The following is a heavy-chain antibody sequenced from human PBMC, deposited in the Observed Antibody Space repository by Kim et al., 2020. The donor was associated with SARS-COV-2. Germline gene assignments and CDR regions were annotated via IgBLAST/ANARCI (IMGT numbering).Heavy chain of an antibody. V-gene: IGHV4-59*13. J-gene: IGHJ3*02. Sequence: SETLSLTCTVSGGSISSYYWSWIRQPPGKGLEWIGYIYYSGSTNYNPYLKSRVTISVDTSKNQFSLKLSSVTAADTAVYYCAIDRGVTIFGVVVLDAFDIGGQGTRVTASS. CDR3: AIDRGVTIFGVVVLDAFDI. CDR1: GGSISSYY. CDR2: IYYSGST. D-gene: IGHD3-3*01.